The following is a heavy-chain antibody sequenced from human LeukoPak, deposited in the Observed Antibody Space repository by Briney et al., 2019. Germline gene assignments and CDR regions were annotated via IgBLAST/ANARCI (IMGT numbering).Heavy chain of an antibody. Sequence: PGGSLRLSCAASGFTFSSYEMNWVRQAPGKGLEWVSYISSSGSTIYYADSVKGRFTISRDNSKNTLYLQMNSLRAEDTAVYYCARVRSVSYYYDSSGPFDYWGQGTLVTVSS. J-gene: IGHJ4*02. V-gene: IGHV3-48*03. CDR2: ISSSGSTI. D-gene: IGHD3-22*01. CDR1: GFTFSSYE. CDR3: ARVRSVSYYYDSSGPFDY.